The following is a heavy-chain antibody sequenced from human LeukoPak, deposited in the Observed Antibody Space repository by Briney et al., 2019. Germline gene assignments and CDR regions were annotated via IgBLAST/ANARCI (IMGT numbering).Heavy chain of an antibody. CDR2: IYYDGST. D-gene: IGHD1-20*01. CDR1: GGSITSYY. J-gene: IGHJ4*02. CDR3: ARGYNWNYVGY. V-gene: IGHV4-59*01. Sequence: LETLSLTCTVSGGSITSYYWNWIRQPPGKGLEWIGYIYYDGSTNYNPSLKSRVTMSVDTSRNQFSLKLTSATAADTAVYYCARGYNWNYVGYWGQGILVTVSS.